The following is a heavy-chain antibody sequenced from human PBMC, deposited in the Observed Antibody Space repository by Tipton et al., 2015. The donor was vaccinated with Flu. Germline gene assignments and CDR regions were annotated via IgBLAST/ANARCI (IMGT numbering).Heavy chain of an antibody. J-gene: IGHJ3*02. CDR3: ARTRLDSERFFPVDAFDI. CDR2: IYPADSTT. V-gene: IGHV5-51*01. Sequence: QLVQSGAEVKKPGESLKISCKGSGYNFLNDWIAWVRQPPGKGLEWMGIIYPADSTTKYSPSFQGQVTISADTSIITAYLQWSSLKASDTAMYYCARTRLDSERFFPVDAFDIWGQGTMVTVSS. CDR1: GYNFLNDW. D-gene: IGHD3-3*01.